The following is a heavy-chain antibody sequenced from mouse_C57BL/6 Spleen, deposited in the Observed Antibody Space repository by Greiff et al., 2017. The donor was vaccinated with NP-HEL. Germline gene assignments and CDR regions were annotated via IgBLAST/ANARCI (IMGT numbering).Heavy chain of an antibody. CDR2: IDPSDSYT. CDR1: GYTFTSYW. Sequence: VQLQQPGAELVKPGASVKLSCKASGYTFTSYWMQWVKQRPGQGLEWIGEIDPSDSYTNYNQKFKGKATLTVDTSSSTAYMQLSSLTSEDSAVYYCAPYGRNWYFDVWGTGTTVTVSS. V-gene: IGHV1-50*01. J-gene: IGHJ1*03. CDR3: APYGRNWYFDV. D-gene: IGHD1-1*01.